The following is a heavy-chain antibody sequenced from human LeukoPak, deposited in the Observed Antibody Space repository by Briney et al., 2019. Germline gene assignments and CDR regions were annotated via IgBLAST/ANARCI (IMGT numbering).Heavy chain of an antibody. CDR1: GGSIVSGGYS. J-gene: IGHJ2*01. V-gene: IGHV4-30-2*01. D-gene: IGHD5-24*01. Sequence: SETLSLTCALSGGSIVSGGYSWSWIRQPPGKGLEWIGYIYHSGSTYYNPSLKSRVTISVDRSKNQFSLKLSSVTAADTAVYYCARGKDGYQYWYFDLWGRGTLVTVSS. CDR3: ARGKDGYQYWYFDL. CDR2: IYHSGST.